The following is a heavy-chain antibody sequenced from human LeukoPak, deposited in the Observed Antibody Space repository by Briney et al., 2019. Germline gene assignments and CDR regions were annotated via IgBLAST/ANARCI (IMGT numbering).Heavy chain of an antibody. Sequence: ASVKASCKVSGYTLTELSMHWVRQAPGKGLEWMGGFDPEDGETIYAQKFQGRVTMTEDTSTDTAYMEMSSLRSEDTAVYYCATEGNFLATRRPRSGYWGQGTLVTVSS. CDR2: FDPEDGET. CDR1: GYTLTELS. CDR3: ATEGNFLATRRPRSGY. V-gene: IGHV1-24*01. D-gene: IGHD2-15*01. J-gene: IGHJ4*02.